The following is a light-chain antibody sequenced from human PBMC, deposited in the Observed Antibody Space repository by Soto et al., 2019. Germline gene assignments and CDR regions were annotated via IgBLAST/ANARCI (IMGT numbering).Light chain of an antibody. CDR3: SSYTSSSTLFYV. CDR1: SSDIGGYNY. Sequence: VLPQPASVSGSPGQSITISCTGTSSDIGGYNYVSWYQHHPGKAPKLIIYDVSNRPSGVSNRFSGSKSGNTASLTISGLQAEDEADYYCSSYTSSSTLFYVFGTGTKLTVL. J-gene: IGLJ1*01. CDR2: DVS. V-gene: IGLV2-14*03.